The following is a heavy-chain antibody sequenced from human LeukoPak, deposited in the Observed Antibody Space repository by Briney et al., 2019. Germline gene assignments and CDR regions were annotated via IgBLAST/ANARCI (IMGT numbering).Heavy chain of an antibody. CDR2: IIPIFGTA. Sequence: GVSVKLSCKASGGTFSSYTISWMRQAPGPGLEWMAGIIPIFGTANYAQKFQGRVTITADESTSTAYMELSSLRSEDTAVYYSARGVPLTYSGSDYWGQGTLVTVSS. D-gene: IGHD2-15*01. CDR3: ARGVPLTYSGSDY. CDR1: GGTFSSYT. V-gene: IGHV1-69*13. J-gene: IGHJ4*02.